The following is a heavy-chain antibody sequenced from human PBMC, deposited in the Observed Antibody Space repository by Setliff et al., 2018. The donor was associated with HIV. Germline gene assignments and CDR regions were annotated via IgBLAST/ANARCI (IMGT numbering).Heavy chain of an antibody. CDR3: ARATYDYVWGTYRYRPRHFDY. J-gene: IGHJ4*02. CDR2: IYYTGIT. D-gene: IGHD3-16*02. CDR1: GDSISIYY. V-gene: IGHV4-59*12. Sequence: SETLSLTCTVSGDSISIYYWSWIRQPPGKGLEWIGYIYYTGITTYNPSLKSRVTISVDTSKNQFSLKLSSVTAADTAVYYCARATYDYVWGTYRYRPRHFDYWGQGTLVTVSS.